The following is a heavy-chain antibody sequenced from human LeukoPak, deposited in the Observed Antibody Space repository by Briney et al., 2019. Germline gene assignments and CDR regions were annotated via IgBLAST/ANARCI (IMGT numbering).Heavy chain of an antibody. CDR2: IWYDGSNK. D-gene: IGHD6-19*01. J-gene: IGHJ3*02. Sequence: GGSLRLSCAASGFSFRNYGMHWVRQAPGKGLEGVAVIWYDGSNKSYADSVKGRFTVSRDNSKNTLYLQMNSLRAEDTAVYYCARDSSGWSHDAFDIWGQGTMVTVSS. CDR1: GFSFRNYG. CDR3: ARDSSGWSHDAFDI. V-gene: IGHV3-33*01.